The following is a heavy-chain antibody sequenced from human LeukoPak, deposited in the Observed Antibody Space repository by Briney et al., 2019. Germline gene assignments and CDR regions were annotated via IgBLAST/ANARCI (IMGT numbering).Heavy chain of an antibody. CDR3: ARGRTDYFYYYMDV. D-gene: IGHD1-14*01. V-gene: IGHV1-8*01. CDR2: MNPNTGDT. J-gene: IGHJ6*03. Sequence: ASVKVSCKASGYTFTRYDINWVRQATGQGLEWMGWMNPNTGDTGYVRSFQGRLTMTRNTSISTAYMELSSLRSEDTAVYYCARGRTDYFYYYMDVWCKGTTVTVSS. CDR1: GYTFTRYD.